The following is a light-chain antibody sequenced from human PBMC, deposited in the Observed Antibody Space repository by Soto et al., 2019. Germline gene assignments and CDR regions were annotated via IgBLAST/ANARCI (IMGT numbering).Light chain of an antibody. CDR1: SSNIGSTT. CDR2: SNN. CDR3: AAWDDSLNGVV. V-gene: IGLV1-44*01. J-gene: IGLJ2*01. Sequence: QSVLTQPPSASGTPGQRVTISCSGSSSNIGSTTVNWYQHLPGTAPKLLIYSNNQRPSGVPDRLSGSKYVTSASLAISGLQSEDEADYYCAAWDDSLNGVVFGGGTKLTVL.